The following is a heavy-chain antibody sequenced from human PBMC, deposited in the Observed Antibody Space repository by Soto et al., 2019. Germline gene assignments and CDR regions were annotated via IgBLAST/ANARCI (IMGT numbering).Heavy chain of an antibody. CDR2: ISGSGTST. CDR1: GFTFSNFA. D-gene: IGHD6-19*01. J-gene: IGHJ4*02. V-gene: IGHV3-23*01. Sequence: GGSLRLSCAASGFTFSNFAMSWVRQAPGKGLEWVSAISGSGTSTYDADSVKGRFSISRDNSKNTLCLQMNSLRAEDTAVYYCAKDRKSGSGWYWDYWGQGTLVTVSS. CDR3: AKDRKSGSGWYWDY.